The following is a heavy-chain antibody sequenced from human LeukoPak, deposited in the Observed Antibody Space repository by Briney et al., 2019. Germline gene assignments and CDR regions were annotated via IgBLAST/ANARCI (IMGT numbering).Heavy chain of an antibody. Sequence: SETLSLTCTVSGGSLSSDDWSWLRQPPGKGLECIGYISFCGSTNYNPSLKRRVTISVDTSKNHLSLKLGSVTAADTAVYYCARRRASSIEVAGTLYYFYRGLDVWGRGTAVTVSP. V-gene: IGHV4-59*08. J-gene: IGHJ6*01. D-gene: IGHD6-19*01. CDR2: ISFCGST. CDR3: ARRRASSIEVAGTLYYFYRGLDV. CDR1: GGSLSSDD.